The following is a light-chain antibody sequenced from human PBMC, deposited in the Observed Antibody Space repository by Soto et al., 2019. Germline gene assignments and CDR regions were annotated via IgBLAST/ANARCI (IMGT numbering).Light chain of an antibody. CDR3: QSYDNSLSASV. V-gene: IGLV1-40*01. Sequence: QPVLTQVPSASGTPGQRVTISCSGGSSNFGSSPINWYQQLPGTAPKLLIYGNTNRPLGVPDRFSGSKSGTSASLAITGLQAEDEADYYCQSYDNSLSASVFGGGTQLTVL. J-gene: IGLJ2*01. CDR1: SSNFGSSP. CDR2: GNT.